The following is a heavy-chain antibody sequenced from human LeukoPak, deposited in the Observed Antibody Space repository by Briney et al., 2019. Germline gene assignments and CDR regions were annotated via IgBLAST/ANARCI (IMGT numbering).Heavy chain of an antibody. CDR1: GFTFSNYG. D-gene: IGHD4-23*01. CDR3: AKTTGGNACDYIDY. Sequence: PGGSLRLSCAASGFTFSNYGMNWVRQAPGKGLEWVSATSGSGSSPNYSDSVKGRFTISRDNSKNTLYLQMNSLKAEDTAVYYCAKTTGGNACDYIDYWGQGTLVTVSS. V-gene: IGHV3-23*01. J-gene: IGHJ4*02. CDR2: TSGSGSSP.